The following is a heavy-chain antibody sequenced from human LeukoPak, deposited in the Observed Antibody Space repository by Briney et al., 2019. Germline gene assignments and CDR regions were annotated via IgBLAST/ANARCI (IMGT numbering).Heavy chain of an antibody. Sequence: GGSLRLSCAASGFTFSSYAMSWVRQAPGKGLEWVSAISGSGGSTYYADSVKGRFTISRDNSKNTLCLQMNSLRAEDTAVYYCAKLDRYCSGGSCDTLFDYWGQGTLVTVSS. J-gene: IGHJ4*02. V-gene: IGHV3-23*01. CDR2: ISGSGGST. CDR1: GFTFSSYA. D-gene: IGHD2-15*01. CDR3: AKLDRYCSGGSCDTLFDY.